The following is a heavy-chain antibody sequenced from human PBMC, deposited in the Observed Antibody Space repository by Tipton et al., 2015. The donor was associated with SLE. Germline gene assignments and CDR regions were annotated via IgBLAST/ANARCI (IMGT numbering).Heavy chain of an antibody. Sequence: QLVQSGPEVKKPGASVKVSCKASGYTFTSYGISWVRQAPGQGLEWMGWINPNSGGTNYAQKFQGRVTMTRDTSISTAYMELSSLRSEDPAVYYCARDLSNFQHWGQGTLVTVSS. CDR3: ARDLSNFQH. CDR2: INPNSGGT. J-gene: IGHJ1*01. V-gene: IGHV1-2*02. CDR1: GYTFTSYG.